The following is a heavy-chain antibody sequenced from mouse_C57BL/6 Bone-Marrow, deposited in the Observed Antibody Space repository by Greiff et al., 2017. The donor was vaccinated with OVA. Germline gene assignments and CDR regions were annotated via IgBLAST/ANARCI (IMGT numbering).Heavy chain of an antibody. CDR1: GYTFTSYW. V-gene: IGHV1-72*01. J-gene: IGHJ4*01. CDR3: ARGPRLFVRYSYALAY. D-gene: IGHD1-1*01. Sequence: QVQLQQPGAELVKPGASVKLSCKASGYTFTSYWMHWVKQRPGRGLEWIGRIDPNSGGTKYNEKFKSKATLTVDKPSSTAYMQLSILTSEDSAVYFCARGPRLFVRYSYALAYWGQGTSVTVSS. CDR2: IDPNSGGT.